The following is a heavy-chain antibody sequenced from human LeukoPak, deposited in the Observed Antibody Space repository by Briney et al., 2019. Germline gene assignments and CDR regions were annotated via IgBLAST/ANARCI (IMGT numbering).Heavy chain of an antibody. V-gene: IGHV3-30-3*01. CDR2: ISYDGSNK. CDR1: GFTFSSYA. D-gene: IGHD6-13*01. J-gene: IGHJ4*02. CDR3: ARVFALASWYFDY. Sequence: GGSLRLSCAASGFTFSSYAMHWVRQAPGKGLEWVAVISYDGSNKYYADSVKGRFTISRDNSKNTLYLQMNSLRAEDTAVYYCARVFALASWYFDYWGQGTLVTVSS.